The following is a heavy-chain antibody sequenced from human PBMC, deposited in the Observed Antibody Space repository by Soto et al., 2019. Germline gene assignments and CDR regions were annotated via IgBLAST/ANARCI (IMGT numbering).Heavy chain of an antibody. V-gene: IGHV1-46*01. CDR2: INPSGGST. J-gene: IGHJ4*02. Sequence: ASVKVSCKSSGYTFTIYYIHCVRQAPGQGLEWMGIINPSGGSTSYAQKFQGRVTMTRDTSTSTVYMELSSLRSEDTAVYYCARADGGNSDYWGQGTLVTVSS. D-gene: IGHD2-15*01. CDR3: ARADGGNSDY. CDR1: GYTFTIYY.